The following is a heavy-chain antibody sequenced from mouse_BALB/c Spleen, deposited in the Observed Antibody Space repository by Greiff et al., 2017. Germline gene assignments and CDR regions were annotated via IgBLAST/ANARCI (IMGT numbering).Heavy chain of an antibody. CDR3: ARESYYGSSRFAY. V-gene: IGHV1S26*01. Sequence: QVQLQQPGAELVKPGASVKMSCKASGYTFTSYTMHWVKQRPGQGLEWIGYINPSSGYTNYNQKFKDKATLTADKSSSTAYMQLSSLTSEDSAVYYCARESYYGSSRFAYWGQGTLVTVSA. D-gene: IGHD1-1*01. CDR2: INPSSGYT. CDR1: GYTFTSYT. J-gene: IGHJ3*01.